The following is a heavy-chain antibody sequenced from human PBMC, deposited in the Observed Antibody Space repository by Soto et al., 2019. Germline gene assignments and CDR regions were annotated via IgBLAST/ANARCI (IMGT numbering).Heavy chain of an antibody. CDR1: GGSISSGDYY. V-gene: IGHV4-31*03. CDR3: ARGGSGDIVVVAAIDY. CDR2: IFYSGST. J-gene: IGHJ4*02. Sequence: QVQLQESGPGLVKPSQTLSLTCSVSGGSISSGDYYWSWVRQHPGKGLEWIGYIFYSGSTYYNPSLKSRVTISVDTSKNQFSLKLSSVTAADTAVYYCARGGSGDIVVVAAIDYWGRGTLVTVSS. D-gene: IGHD2-15*01.